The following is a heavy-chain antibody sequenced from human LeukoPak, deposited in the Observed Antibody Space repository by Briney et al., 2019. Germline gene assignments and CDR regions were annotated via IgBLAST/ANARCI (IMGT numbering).Heavy chain of an antibody. V-gene: IGHV5-10-1*04. J-gene: IGHJ3*02. Sequence: GESLRISCKGSGYSFTSYWISLVRQMPGKGLEWIWNIDSSDSYTNYSPSFQGQVTISADKSINTAYLQWSSLQASDPAMFYCARHRRDGYNYDGFDIWGQGTMVSVSS. CDR3: ARHRRDGYNYDGFDI. CDR1: GYSFTSYW. D-gene: IGHD5-24*01. CDR2: IDSSDSYT.